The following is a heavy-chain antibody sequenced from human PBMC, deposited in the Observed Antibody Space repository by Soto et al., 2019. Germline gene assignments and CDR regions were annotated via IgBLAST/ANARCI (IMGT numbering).Heavy chain of an antibody. J-gene: IGHJ6*02. V-gene: IGHV3-49*03. CDR1: GLTFGDYA. CDR2: IRSKAYGETT. Sequence: GSLRLSCIRSGLTFGDYAMSWFRQAPGKGPEWVGFIRSKAYGETTEYAASVKGRFTISRDDSKSIAYLQMKSLKTEDTAVYYCTTIVVVPAAIVNYYGLEVWGQGTTVTVSS. D-gene: IGHD2-2*02. CDR3: TTIVVVPAAIVNYYGLEV.